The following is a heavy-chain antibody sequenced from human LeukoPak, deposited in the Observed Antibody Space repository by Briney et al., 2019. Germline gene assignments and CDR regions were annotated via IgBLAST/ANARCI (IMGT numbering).Heavy chain of an antibody. J-gene: IGHJ4*02. CDR2: ISAYNGNT. D-gene: IGHD4-17*01. Sequence: GASVKVSCKASGYTFTSYGISWVRQAPGQGLEWMGWISAYNGNTNYAQKLQGRVTMTTDTSTSTAYMELRSLRSDDTAVYYCARVPYGDLLGDYFDYWGQGTLVTVSP. CDR3: ARVPYGDLLGDYFDY. CDR1: GYTFTSYG. V-gene: IGHV1-18*01.